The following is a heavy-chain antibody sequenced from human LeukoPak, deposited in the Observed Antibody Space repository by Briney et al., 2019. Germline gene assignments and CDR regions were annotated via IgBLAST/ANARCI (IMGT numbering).Heavy chain of an antibody. D-gene: IGHD6-13*01. CDR2: IIPILGIA. V-gene: IGHV1-69*04. CDR3: ASEGQYSSTWYY. J-gene: IGHJ4*02. CDR1: GGTFSSYA. Sequence: SVKVSCKASGGTFSSYAISWVRQAPGQGLEWMGRIIPILGIANYAQKFQGRVTITADKSTSTAYMELSSLRSEDTAVYYCASEGQYSSTWYYWGQGTLVTVSS.